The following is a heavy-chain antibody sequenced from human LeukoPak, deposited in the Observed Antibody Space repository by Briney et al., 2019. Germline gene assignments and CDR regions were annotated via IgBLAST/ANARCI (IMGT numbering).Heavy chain of an antibody. CDR3: AKDLGKVDY. J-gene: IGHJ4*02. Sequence: PGRSLRLSCAASGFTFDDYAMHWVRQAPGKGLEWVSGISWNSGSIGYADSVKGRFTISRDNSKNSLYLQMNSLRTEDTALYYCAKDLGKVDYWGQGTLVTVSS. CDR1: GFTFDDYA. V-gene: IGHV3-9*01. CDR2: ISWNSGSI.